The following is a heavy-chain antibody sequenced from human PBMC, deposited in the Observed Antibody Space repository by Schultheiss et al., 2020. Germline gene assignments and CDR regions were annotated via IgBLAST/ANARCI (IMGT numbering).Heavy chain of an antibody. Sequence: GGSLRLSCAASGFTFSSYWMHWVRQAPGKGLVWVSRINSDGSSTSYADSVKGRFTISRDNSKNTLYLQMNSLRAEDTAVYYCARESSSSSDWYFDLWGRGTLVTVSS. CDR2: INSDGSST. J-gene: IGHJ2*01. V-gene: IGHV3-74*01. D-gene: IGHD6-6*01. CDR3: ARESSSSSDWYFDL. CDR1: GFTFSSYW.